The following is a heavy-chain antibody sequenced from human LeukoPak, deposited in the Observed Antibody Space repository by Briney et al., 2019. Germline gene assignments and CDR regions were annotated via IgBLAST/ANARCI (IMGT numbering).Heavy chain of an antibody. CDR3: ARVDSSDAGNFDY. CDR1: GGSISSGDYY. V-gene: IGHV4-61*02. Sequence: SQTLSLTCTVSGGSISSGDYYWSWIRQPPGKGLEWIAWIYYSGSTNYNPSLKSRVTISVDTSKNQFSLKLTSVTAADTAVYYCARVDSSDAGNFDYWGQGTLVTVSS. J-gene: IGHJ4*02. CDR2: IYYSGST. D-gene: IGHD2-15*01.